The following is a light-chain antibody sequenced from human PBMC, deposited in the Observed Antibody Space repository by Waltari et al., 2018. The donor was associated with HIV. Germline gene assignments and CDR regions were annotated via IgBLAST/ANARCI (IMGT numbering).Light chain of an antibody. J-gene: IGLJ3*02. CDR2: EVS. V-gene: IGLV2-14*01. Sequence: QSALTQPASVSGSPGQSITISCTGTSSDVGGYNYVSWYQQHPGKAPKLMLYEVSNRPSGVSTRFSGSQSGNTASLTISGLQAEDEADYYCSSYTSSSTRVFGGGTKLTVL. CDR3: SSYTSSSTRV. CDR1: SSDVGGYNY.